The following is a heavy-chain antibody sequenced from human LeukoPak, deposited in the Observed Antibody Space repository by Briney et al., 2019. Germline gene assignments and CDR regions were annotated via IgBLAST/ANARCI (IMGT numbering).Heavy chain of an antibody. CDR3: ARDLGDGYYGMDV. J-gene: IGHJ6*02. V-gene: IGHV3-33*01. D-gene: IGHD2-21*01. Sequence: PGGSLRLSYAASGFTSSSYGMHWVRQAPGKGLEWVAVIWYDGSNKYDADSVKGRFTISRDNSKNTLYLQMNSLRAEDTAVYYCARDLGDGYYGMDVWGQGTTVTVSS. CDR1: GFTSSSYG. CDR2: IWYDGSNK.